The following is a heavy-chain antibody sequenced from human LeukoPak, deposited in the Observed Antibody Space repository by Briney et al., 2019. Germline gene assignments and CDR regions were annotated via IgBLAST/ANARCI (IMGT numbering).Heavy chain of an antibody. CDR1: GFSLSTSGVG. D-gene: IGHD5-18*01. CDR3: AHLHCTAMAKLGFDY. J-gene: IGHJ4*02. V-gene: IGHV2-5*02. Sequence: SGPTLVNPTQTLTLTCTFSGFSLSTSGVGVGWIRQPPGKALEWLALIYWDDDKRYSPSPKSRLTITKATSKTQVVLTMTNMDPVDTATYYCAHLHCTAMAKLGFDYWGQGTLVTVSS. CDR2: IYWDDDK.